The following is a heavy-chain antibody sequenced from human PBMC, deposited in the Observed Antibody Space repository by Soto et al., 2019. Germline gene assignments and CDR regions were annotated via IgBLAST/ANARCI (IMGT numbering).Heavy chain of an antibody. CDR2: ISYDGSNK. V-gene: IGHV3-30*18. CDR1: GFTFSSYS. CDR3: AKDRVQLWTFDY. J-gene: IGHJ4*02. Sequence: VQLVESGGGLVKPGGSLRLSCAASGFTFSSYSMNWVRQAPGKGLEWVAVISYDGSNKYYADSVKGRFTISRDNSKNTLYLQMNSLRAEDTAVYYCAKDRVQLWTFDYWGQGTLVTVSS. D-gene: IGHD5-18*01.